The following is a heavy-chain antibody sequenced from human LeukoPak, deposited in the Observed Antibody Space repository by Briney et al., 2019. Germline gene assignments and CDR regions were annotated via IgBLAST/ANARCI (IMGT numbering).Heavy chain of an antibody. CDR1: GGSISSYF. Sequence: SETLSLTCTVSGGSISSYFWSWIRQPPGKGLEWIGYIYYSGTTNYNPSLKSRVTISVDTSKNQFSLKLNSVTAADTAVYYCAREETDSSSWGGYYFDYWGQGTLVTVSS. D-gene: IGHD6-13*01. CDR2: IYYSGTT. V-gene: IGHV4-59*01. CDR3: AREETDSSSWGGYYFDY. J-gene: IGHJ4*02.